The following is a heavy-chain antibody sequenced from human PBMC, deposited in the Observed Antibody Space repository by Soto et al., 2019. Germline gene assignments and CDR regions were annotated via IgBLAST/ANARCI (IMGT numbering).Heavy chain of an antibody. Sequence: QVQLVQSGAELKKPGASVMVSCKASGYTFTNHGISWVRQAPGQGLEWVGWVSGYNDKTKSAQKFQGRVTMTTDTSTNTAYMELRSLRSDDTAVYFCARDFYPVAYFFDYWGQGTLVTVSS. J-gene: IGHJ4*02. CDR2: VSGYNDKT. CDR3: ARDFYPVAYFFDY. V-gene: IGHV1-18*04. CDR1: GYTFTNHG. D-gene: IGHD2-21*01.